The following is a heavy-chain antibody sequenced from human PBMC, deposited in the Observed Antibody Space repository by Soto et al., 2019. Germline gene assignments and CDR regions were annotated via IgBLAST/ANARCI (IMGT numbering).Heavy chain of an antibody. CDR3: ARDTVLTGMFDF. D-gene: IGHD4-17*01. Sequence: QVLLQESGPGQVKPSETLSLTCTVSGGSIGSYHWSWVRQPPGKGLEWIASVYYTGTTNYNPSLGSRVTISIDAPGNRFYMEITSVTAADTAIYYCARDTVLTGMFDFWGQGTLVTVSS. CDR1: GGSIGSYH. J-gene: IGHJ4*02. CDR2: VYYTGTT. V-gene: IGHV4-59*01.